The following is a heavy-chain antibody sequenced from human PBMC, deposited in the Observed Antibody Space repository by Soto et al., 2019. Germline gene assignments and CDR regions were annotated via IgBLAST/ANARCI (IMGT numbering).Heavy chain of an antibody. CDR2: INPSGGST. J-gene: IGHJ4*02. V-gene: IGHV1-46*01. CDR1: GYTFTTYY. CDR3: ARGLIYDSSGYYFDY. Sequence: ASVKVSCKASGYTFTTYYMHWVRQAPGQGLEWMGIINPSGGSTRYAQKFQGRVTMTRDTSTSTVYMELSSLKSEDTAVYYCARGLIYDSSGYYFDYWGQGTLVTV. D-gene: IGHD3-22*01.